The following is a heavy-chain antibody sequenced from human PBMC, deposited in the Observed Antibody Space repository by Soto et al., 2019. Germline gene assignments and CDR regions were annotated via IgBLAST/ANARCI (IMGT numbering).Heavy chain of an antibody. V-gene: IGHV4-39*01. CDR2: IYYSGST. J-gene: IGHJ4*02. CDR1: GGSISSSSYY. Sequence: SETLSLTCTVSGGSISSSSYYWGWIRQPPGKGLEWIGSIYYSGSTYYNPSLKSRVTISVDTSKNQFSLKLSSVTAADTAVYHCARHWSMIVEDYWGQGTLVTVSS. CDR3: ARHWSMIVEDY. D-gene: IGHD3-22*01.